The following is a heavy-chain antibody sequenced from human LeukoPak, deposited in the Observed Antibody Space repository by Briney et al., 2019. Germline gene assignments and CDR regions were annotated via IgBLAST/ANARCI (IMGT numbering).Heavy chain of an antibody. CDR1: GFTFSSYA. Sequence: GRSLRLSCAASGFTFSSYAMHWVRQAPGKGLEWVAVISYDGSNKYYADSVKGRFTISRDNSKNTLYLQMNSLRVEDTAVYYCAKDLRSGDYDRVDYWGQGTLVTVSS. CDR3: AKDLRSGDYDRVDY. CDR2: ISYDGSNK. V-gene: IGHV3-30-3*01. D-gene: IGHD3-22*01. J-gene: IGHJ4*02.